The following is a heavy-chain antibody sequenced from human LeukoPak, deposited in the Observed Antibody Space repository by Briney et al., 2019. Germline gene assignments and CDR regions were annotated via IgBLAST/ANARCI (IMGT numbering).Heavy chain of an antibody. CDR3: ARADIVVVVAANYYYMDV. CDR2: INWNGGST. J-gene: IGHJ6*03. D-gene: IGHD2-15*01. V-gene: IGHV3-20*04. CDR1: GFTFDDYG. Sequence: GGSLRLSCAASGFTFDDYGMSWVRQAPGKRLELVSGINWNGGSTGYADSVKGRFTISRDNAKNSLYLQMNSLRAEDTALYYCARADIVVVVAANYYYMDVWGKGTTVTVSS.